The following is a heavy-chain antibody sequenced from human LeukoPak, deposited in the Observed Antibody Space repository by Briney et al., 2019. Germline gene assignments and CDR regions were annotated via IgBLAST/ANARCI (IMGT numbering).Heavy chain of an antibody. CDR2: IYYSGST. CDR3: AGGSGSYSQHFDY. D-gene: IGHD3-10*01. J-gene: IGHJ4*02. CDR1: GGSISSSSYY. V-gene: IGHV4-39*01. Sequence: ASETLSLTCTVSGGSISSSSYYWGWIRQPPGKGLEWIGSIYYSGSTYYNPSLKSRVTISVDTSKNQFSLKLSSVTAADTAVYYCAGGSGSYSQHFDYWGQGTLVTVSS.